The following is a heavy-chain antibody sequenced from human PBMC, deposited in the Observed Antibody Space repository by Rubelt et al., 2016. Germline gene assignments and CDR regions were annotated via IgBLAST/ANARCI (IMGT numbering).Heavy chain of an antibody. J-gene: IGHJ5*02. V-gene: IGHV4-4*02. Sequence: QVQLQESSPGLVKPSGTLSLTCAVSGDSINSAYWWSWVRQSPGKGLEWIGEIHHSGSTNYNPSLKSRVTISVDKSKNLFSLRLGSVTAAATAIYYCSRGGSFSWGSWGQGTLVTVSS. D-gene: IGHD7-27*01. CDR1: GDSINSAYW. CDR3: SRGGSFSWGS. CDR2: IHHSGST.